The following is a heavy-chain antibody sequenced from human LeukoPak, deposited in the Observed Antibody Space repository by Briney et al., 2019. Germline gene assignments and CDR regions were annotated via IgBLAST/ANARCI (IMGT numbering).Heavy chain of an antibody. CDR1: GLTFGSHA. CDR3: AKTTTGYSSGRYPGWPVDF. V-gene: IGHV3-23*01. J-gene: IGHJ4*02. CDR2: ISGSGGDT. D-gene: IGHD6-19*01. Sequence: QAGGSLRLSCAASGLTFGSHAVSWVRQAPGKGLEWVSAISGSGGDTYYADTVKGRFTISRDNSKNIVHLQMNSLSTEDTALYYCAKTTTGYSSGRYPGWPVDFWGRGTLVTVSS.